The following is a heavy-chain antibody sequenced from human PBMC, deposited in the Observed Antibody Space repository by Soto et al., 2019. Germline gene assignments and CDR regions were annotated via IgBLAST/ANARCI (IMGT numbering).Heavy chain of an antibody. CDR1: GYSFTDYH. D-gene: IGHD2-8*01. CDR2: INPKSGGT. J-gene: IGHJ6*02. CDR3: ARGDSTDCSNGVCSFFYNHDMDV. Sequence: ASVKVSCKASGYSFTDYHIHWVRQAPGQGLEWLGRINPKSGGTSTAQKFQGWVTMTTDTSISTASMALTRLTSDDTAIYYCARGDSTDCSNGVCSFFYNHDMDVWGQGPTVTVSS. V-gene: IGHV1-2*04.